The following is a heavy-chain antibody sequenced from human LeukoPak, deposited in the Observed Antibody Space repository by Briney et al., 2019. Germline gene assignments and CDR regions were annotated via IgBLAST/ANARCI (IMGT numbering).Heavy chain of an antibody. V-gene: IGHV4-61*02. CDR2: IYTSGST. CDR1: GGSISSGSYY. Sequence: PSETLSLTCTVSGGSISSGSYYWSWIRQPAGKGLEWIGRIYTSGSTNYNPSLKSRLTISVDTSKNQFSLKLSSVTAAGTAVYYCARFQIPTGAFDIWGQGTMVTVSS. D-gene: IGHD3-9*01. J-gene: IGHJ3*02. CDR3: ARFQIPTGAFDI.